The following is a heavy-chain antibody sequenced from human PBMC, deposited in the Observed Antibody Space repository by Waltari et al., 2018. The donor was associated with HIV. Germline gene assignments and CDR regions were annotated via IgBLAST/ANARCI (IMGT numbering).Heavy chain of an antibody. J-gene: IGHJ4*02. D-gene: IGHD1-26*01. V-gene: IGHV3-7*01. CDR1: GFTFNSHW. CDR2: IKQDGSDK. Sequence: EVQLVESGGGLVQPGGSLRLSCAASGFTFNSHWMSWIRQAAGKGLEWVANIKQDGSDKNYVDSVKGRFTISRDNAKNSLYLQMNSLRAEDTAVYYCVRNGGSFDYWGQGTLVTVSS. CDR3: VRNGGSFDY.